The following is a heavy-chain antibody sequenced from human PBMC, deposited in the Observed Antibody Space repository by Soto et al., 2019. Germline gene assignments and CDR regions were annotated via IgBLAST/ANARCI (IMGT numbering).Heavy chain of an antibody. J-gene: IGHJ5*02. V-gene: IGHV3-23*01. D-gene: IGHD3-16*01. CDR1: GLTLRSYA. CDR2: ISGRSGVP. CDR3: AKGGPFTGGFDP. Sequence: EGQLLQSGGDLVQPGGSLRLSCAGSGLTLRSYAMTWIRQTPEKGLEWVSTISGRSGVPRYADSVNGRFTVSRDNSKNTLYLQMNSLRPDDTAIYYCAKGGPFTGGFDPWGQGTLVTVAS.